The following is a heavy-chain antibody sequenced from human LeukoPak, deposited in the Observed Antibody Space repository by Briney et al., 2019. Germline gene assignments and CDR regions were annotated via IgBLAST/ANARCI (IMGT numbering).Heavy chain of an antibody. V-gene: IGHV3-21*04. Sequence: GGSLRLSCAASGFTFSTYIMNWVRQAPGKGLEWVSSISSSSDYIYYADSVKGRFTISRDDSKNTLYLQMNSLRAEDTAVYFCAKDRASSYYSDSRSFYTDYWGQGTLVTVSS. CDR1: GFTFSTYI. D-gene: IGHD3-10*01. CDR2: ISSSSDYI. J-gene: IGHJ4*02. CDR3: AKDRASSYYSDSRSFYTDY.